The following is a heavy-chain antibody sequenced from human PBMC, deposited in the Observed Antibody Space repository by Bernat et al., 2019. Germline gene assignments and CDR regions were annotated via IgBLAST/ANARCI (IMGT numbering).Heavy chain of an antibody. CDR1: GFTFSSYG. V-gene: IGHV3-33*01. J-gene: IGHJ6*02. D-gene: IGHD3-3*01. CDR2: IWYDGSNK. CDR3: ARSLLDYYGMDV. Sequence: QVQLVESGGGVVQPGRSLRLSCAASGFTFSSYGMHWVRQAPGKGLEWVAVIWYDGSNKYYADSVKGRFTISRDNSKNTLYLQMNSLRAEDTAVYYCARSLLDYYGMDVWGQGTTFTVSS.